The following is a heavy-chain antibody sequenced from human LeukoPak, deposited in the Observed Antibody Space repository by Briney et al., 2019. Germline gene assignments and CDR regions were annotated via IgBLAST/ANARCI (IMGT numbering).Heavy chain of an antibody. CDR1: GGTFSSYA. D-gene: IGHD1-20*01. CDR2: IHPISGDT. CDR3: ARGLINGHDFDY. J-gene: IGHJ4*02. Sequence: ASVKVSCKASGGTFSSYAISWVRQVPGQGPEWMGWIHPISGDTNQAQKFQGWVTLTRDTSISTAYMDLSRLTSDDTAIYYCARGLINGHDFDYWGQGTLVTVSS. V-gene: IGHV1-2*04.